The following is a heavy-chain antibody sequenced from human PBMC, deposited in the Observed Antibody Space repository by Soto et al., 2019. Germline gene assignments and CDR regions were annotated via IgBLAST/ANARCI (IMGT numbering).Heavy chain of an antibody. D-gene: IGHD1-26*01. Sequence: GASVKVSCKASGYTFTGYDMHWVRQAPGHGLEWMGWINPNSGSTNYAQKFQGWVTMTRDTSISTAYMELSRLRSDDTAVYYCAREVIVGATTVYYYYGMDVWGQGTTVTVSS. J-gene: IGHJ6*02. CDR1: GYTFTGYD. CDR2: INPNSGST. CDR3: AREVIVGATTVYYYYGMDV. V-gene: IGHV1-2*04.